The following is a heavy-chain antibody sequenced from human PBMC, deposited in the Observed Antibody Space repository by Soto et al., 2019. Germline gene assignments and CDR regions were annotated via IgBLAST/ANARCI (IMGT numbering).Heavy chain of an antibody. CDR1: GGSISSYY. J-gene: IGHJ4*02. V-gene: IGHV4-59*01. CDR3: ARVYAAGRGDY. CDR2: IYYSGST. D-gene: IGHD6-13*01. Sequence: SETPSLTCTVSGGSISSYYWSWIRQPPGKGLEWIGYIYYSGSTKYNPSLKSRVTISVDTSKSQFSLKLTSVTAADTAVYYCARVYAAGRGDYWGRGTLVTVSS.